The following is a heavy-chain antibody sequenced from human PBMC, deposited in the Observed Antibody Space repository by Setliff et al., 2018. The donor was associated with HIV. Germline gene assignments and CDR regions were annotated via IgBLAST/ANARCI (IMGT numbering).Heavy chain of an antibody. D-gene: IGHD1-26*01. CDR1: GFTFSSYS. CDR3: ATDCAVVGGTGSLDS. J-gene: IGHJ4*02. V-gene: IGHV3-21*04. CDR2: ISSSSTYI. Sequence: PGGSLRLSCAASGFTFSSYSMNWVRQAPGKGLEWVSSISSSSTYIYYRDSVKGRFTVSRDNAKNSLYLQMNSLRVEDTAVYYCATDCAVVGGTGSLDSWGQGTLVTVSS.